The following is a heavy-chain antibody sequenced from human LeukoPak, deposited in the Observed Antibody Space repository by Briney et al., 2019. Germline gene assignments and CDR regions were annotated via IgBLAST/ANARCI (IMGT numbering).Heavy chain of an antibody. CDR3: AKHFRGSYHFDY. V-gene: IGHV3-30*18. D-gene: IGHD1-26*01. CDR1: GFTFSSYG. CDR2: ISYDGSNK. Sequence: GRSLRLSCAASGFTFSSYGMHWVRQAPGKGLEWVAVISYDGSNKYYADSVKGRFTISRDNSKNTLYLQMNSLRAEDTAVYYCAKHFRGSYHFDYWGQGTLVTVSS. J-gene: IGHJ4*02.